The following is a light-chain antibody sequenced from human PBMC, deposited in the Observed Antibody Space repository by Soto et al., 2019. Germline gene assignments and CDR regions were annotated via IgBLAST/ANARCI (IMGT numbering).Light chain of an antibody. V-gene: IGKV2-28*01. Sequence: DLEKTQSPLSPPVTPGEPASISCRSSQSLQHSNGYYYLDWYLQKPGQSLQLLIYLGSNRASGVPDRFSGSGSGTDFTLKISRVEVEDVEVYYCMQALQTRTFGQGTKVGIK. J-gene: IGKJ1*01. CDR3: MQALQTRT. CDR1: QSLQHSNGYYY. CDR2: LGS.